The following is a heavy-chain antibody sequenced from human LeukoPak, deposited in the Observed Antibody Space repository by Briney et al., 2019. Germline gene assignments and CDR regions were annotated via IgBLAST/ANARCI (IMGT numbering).Heavy chain of an antibody. CDR2: IYTSGST. Sequence: SQTLSLTCTVSGDSISSGSYYWSWIRQPAGTGLEWIGRIYTSGSTNYNPSLKSRVTMSVDTSKNQFSLKLSSVTAADTAVYYCARDFPYGSIRAYYFDYWGQGTLVTVSS. CDR3: ARDFPYGSIRAYYFDY. V-gene: IGHV4-61*02. J-gene: IGHJ4*02. CDR1: GDSISSGSYY. D-gene: IGHD3-10*01.